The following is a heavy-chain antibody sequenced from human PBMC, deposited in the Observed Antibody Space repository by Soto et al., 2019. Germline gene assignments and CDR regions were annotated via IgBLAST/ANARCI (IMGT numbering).Heavy chain of an antibody. CDR1: GFTFSSYG. CDR3: ARDYVFGVVPYYYYGMDV. V-gene: IGHV3-33*01. Sequence: GGSLRLSCAASGFTFSSYGMHWVRQAPGKGLEWVAVIWYDGSNKYYADSVKGRFTISRDNSKNTLYLQMNSLRAEDTAVYYCARDYVFGVVPYYYYGMDVWGQGTTVTVSS. J-gene: IGHJ6*02. D-gene: IGHD3-3*01. CDR2: IWYDGSNK.